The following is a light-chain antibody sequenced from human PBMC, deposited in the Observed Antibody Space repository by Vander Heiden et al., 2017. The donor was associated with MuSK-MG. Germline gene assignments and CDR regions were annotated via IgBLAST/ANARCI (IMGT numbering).Light chain of an antibody. CDR2: DAS. V-gene: IGKV3-11*01. CDR3: QQRSNWIT. CDR1: QSVSSY. Sequence: EIVLTQSPATLSLSPGERATLSCRASQSVSSYLAWYQQKPGQAPRLLIYDASSGSGTDFTLTISSLEPEDFAVYYCQQRSNWITCGQGTRLEIK. J-gene: IGKJ5*01.